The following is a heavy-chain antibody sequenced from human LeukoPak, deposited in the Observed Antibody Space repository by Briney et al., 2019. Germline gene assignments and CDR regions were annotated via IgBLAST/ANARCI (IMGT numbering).Heavy chain of an antibody. CDR2: IYYSEST. CDR3: ARHSSWFDP. V-gene: IGHV4-59*01. Sequence: PSETLSLTCTVPGGSISSYYWSWIRQSPGKGLEWIGYIYYSESTNYNPSLKSRVTISVDTSKNQFSLKLSSVTAADTAVYYCARHSSWFDPWGQGTLVTVSS. J-gene: IGHJ5*02. CDR1: GGSISSYY. D-gene: IGHD2/OR15-2a*01.